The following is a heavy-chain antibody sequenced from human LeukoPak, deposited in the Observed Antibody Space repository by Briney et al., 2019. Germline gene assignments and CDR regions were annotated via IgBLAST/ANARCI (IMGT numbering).Heavy chain of an antibody. CDR1: GGSISSSNYY. CDR3: AASYGSGSYFDP. J-gene: IGHJ5*02. V-gene: IGHV4-39*01. Sequence: SETLSLTCTVSGGSISSSNYYWGWIRQPPGKGLEWIGSTHYSGSTYYNPSLKSRVTISVDTSKNQFSLKLSSVTASDTAVFYCAASYGSGSYFDPWGQGTLVTVSS. CDR2: THYSGST. D-gene: IGHD3-10*01.